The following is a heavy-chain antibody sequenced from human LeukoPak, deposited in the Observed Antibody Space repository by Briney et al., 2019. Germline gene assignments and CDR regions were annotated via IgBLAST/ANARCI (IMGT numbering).Heavy chain of an antibody. D-gene: IGHD1-14*01. Sequence: PGGSLRLSCAASGFTLSSYAMSWVRQAPGKGLEWVSATSGSGGSTYYADSVQRRFTISRDNSKNPLYLQMNSLSAEDTAVYHCAKGLYGPDGPLDYGGQGTLVTVS. CDR3: AKGLYGPDGPLDY. V-gene: IGHV3-23*01. CDR2: TSGSGGST. CDR1: GFTLSSYA. J-gene: IGHJ4*02.